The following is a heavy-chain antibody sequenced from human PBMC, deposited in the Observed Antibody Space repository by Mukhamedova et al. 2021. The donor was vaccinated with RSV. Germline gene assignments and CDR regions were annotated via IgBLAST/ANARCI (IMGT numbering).Heavy chain of an antibody. Sequence: QTPGKGLEWMGIIYPGDSDTRYSPSFQGQVTISADKSISTAYLQWSSLKASDTAMYYCARPVETAIDYWGHGTLVTGSS. CDR2: IYPGDSDT. D-gene: IGHD5-18*01. J-gene: IGHJ4*01. V-gene: IGHV5-51*01. CDR3: ARPVETAIDY.